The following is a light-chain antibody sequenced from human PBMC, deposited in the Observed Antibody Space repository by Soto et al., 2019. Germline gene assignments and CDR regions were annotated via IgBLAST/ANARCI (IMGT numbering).Light chain of an antibody. Sequence: IQLTQSPSSLSASVGDRVTITCRASQGISSYLAWYQQKPGKAPKLLIYAASTLQRGVPSRFSGSGSGTDFTLTISSLQPEDFETYYCQQLNSYPPSTFGQGTRLETK. CDR3: QQLNSYPPST. CDR2: AAS. J-gene: IGKJ5*01. V-gene: IGKV1-9*01. CDR1: QGISSY.